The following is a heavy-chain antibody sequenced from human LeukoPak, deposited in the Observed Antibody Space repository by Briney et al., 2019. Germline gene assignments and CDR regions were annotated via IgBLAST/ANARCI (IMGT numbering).Heavy chain of an antibody. V-gene: IGHV4-59*01. Sequence: PSETLSLTCTVSGGSISSYYWSWIRQPPGKGLEWIGYIYYSGSTNYNPSLKSRVIISVDTSKNQFSLKLSSVTAADTAVYYCAREGCSSTSCTRSYYGTDVWGQGTTVTVSS. CDR3: AREGCSSTSCTRSYYGTDV. D-gene: IGHD2-2*01. CDR2: IYYSGST. J-gene: IGHJ6*02. CDR1: GGSISSYY.